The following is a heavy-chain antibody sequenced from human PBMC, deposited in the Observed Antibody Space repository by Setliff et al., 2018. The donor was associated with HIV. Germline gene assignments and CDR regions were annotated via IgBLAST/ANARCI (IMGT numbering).Heavy chain of an antibody. D-gene: IGHD6-6*01. CDR2: IYYSGST. CDR1: GGSISSSSYY. CDR3: ARAVQLGYFDY. Sequence: KTSETLSLTCTVSGGSISSSSYYWGWIRQPPGKGLEWIGSIYYSGSTYYNPSLKSRVTISVDTSKNQFSLKLSSVTAADTAVYYCARAVQLGYFDYWGQGTLVTVSS. J-gene: IGHJ4*02. V-gene: IGHV4-39*07.